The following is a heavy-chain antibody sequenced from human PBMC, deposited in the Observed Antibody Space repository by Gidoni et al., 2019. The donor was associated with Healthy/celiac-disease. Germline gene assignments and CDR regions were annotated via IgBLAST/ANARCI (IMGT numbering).Heavy chain of an antibody. Sequence: EGPLLVSGGGLVQPGGALRPSCVASGFPVSSYAMSWVRQAPGKGLEWVSAISGSGGSTYYADSVKGRFTISRDNSKNTLYLQMNSLRAEDTAVYYCAKAALAVAGMHRFDYWGQGTLVTVSS. J-gene: IGHJ4*02. CDR1: GFPVSSYA. D-gene: IGHD6-19*01. CDR2: ISGSGGST. CDR3: AKAALAVAGMHRFDY. V-gene: IGHV3-23*01.